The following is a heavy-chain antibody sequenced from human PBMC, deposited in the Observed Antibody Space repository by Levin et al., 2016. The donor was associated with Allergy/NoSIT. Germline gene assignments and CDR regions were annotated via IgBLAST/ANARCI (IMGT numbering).Heavy chain of an antibody. V-gene: IGHV4-59*11. D-gene: IGHD2-2*01. Sequence: SETLSLTCAVSGASITTQYWSWIRQPPGKGLEWIGYIYYSGSTNYNPSLRSRVTISVDTSKNQFSLNLSSVTAADTAVYYCARVEEYCSSSSCYVAYYGMDVWGQGTTVTVSS. J-gene: IGHJ6*02. CDR3: ARVEEYCSSSSCYVAYYGMDV. CDR2: IYYSGST. CDR1: GASITTQY.